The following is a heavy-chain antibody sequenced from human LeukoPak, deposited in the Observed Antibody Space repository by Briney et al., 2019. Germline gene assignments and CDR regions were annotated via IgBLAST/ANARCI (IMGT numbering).Heavy chain of an antibody. CDR2: MYHSGTT. Sequence: PSETLSLTCAVSGDSISSSKWWTWVRQAPGKGLEWIGEMYHSGTTNFNPSLKSRVTISLDKSKNQFSLKLTSVPAADTAVYFCARGELWFAEVGQPIYYMDVWGKGTTVTVSS. CDR3: ARGELWFAEVGQPIYYMDV. V-gene: IGHV4-4*02. J-gene: IGHJ6*03. D-gene: IGHD3-10*01. CDR1: GDSISSSKW.